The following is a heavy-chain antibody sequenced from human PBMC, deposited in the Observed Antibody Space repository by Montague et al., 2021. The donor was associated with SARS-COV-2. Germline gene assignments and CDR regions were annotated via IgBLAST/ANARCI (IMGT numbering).Heavy chain of an antibody. CDR3: ARWDPQTLTLIGLRGKSASDY. V-gene: IGHV4-34*01. CDR2: INHSGTT. Sequence: SETLSLTCAVYGGSFSGYYWTCIRQSPGKGLEWIAEINHSGTTNYNFNPSLRSRVTISVDTSKSQFSLKLNSVTAADTGVYYCARWDPQTLTLIGLRGKSASDYWGQGTLVTVSS. CDR1: GGSFSGYY. D-gene: IGHD4-23*01. J-gene: IGHJ4*02.